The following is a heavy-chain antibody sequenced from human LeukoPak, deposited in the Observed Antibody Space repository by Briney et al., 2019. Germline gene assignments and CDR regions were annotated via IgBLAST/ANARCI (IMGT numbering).Heavy chain of an antibody. CDR2: IYPGDSDT. CDR1: GYSFTSHW. CDR3: ARARSTVVLNDAFDI. D-gene: IGHD4-23*01. J-gene: IGHJ3*02. V-gene: IGHV5-51*01. Sequence: GESLKISCKGSGYSFTSHWIGWVRLMPGKGLEWMGIIYPGDSDTRYSPSFQGQVTISADRSISTAYLQWSSLKASDTAMYYCARARSTVVLNDAFDIWGQGTMVTVSS.